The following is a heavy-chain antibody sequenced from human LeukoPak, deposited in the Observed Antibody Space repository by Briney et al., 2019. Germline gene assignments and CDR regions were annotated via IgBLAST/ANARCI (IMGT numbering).Heavy chain of an antibody. J-gene: IGHJ4*02. D-gene: IGHD4-17*01. CDR1: GCCFGGYW. Sequence: GGSLRLSCEGSGCCFGGYWMSWVRQAPGKGQEWEASVKLGGREKYYVDSVKGRFDISRDDAKNSLYLQMNTLRSDDTALYYCSSYYGINWVIGYWGQGTQVTVSS. V-gene: IGHV3-7*01. CDR2: VKLGGREK. CDR3: SSYYGINWVIGY.